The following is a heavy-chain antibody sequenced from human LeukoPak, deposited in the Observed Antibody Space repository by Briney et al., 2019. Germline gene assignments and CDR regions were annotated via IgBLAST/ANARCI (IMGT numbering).Heavy chain of an antibody. D-gene: IGHD2-8*02. J-gene: IGHJ6*02. CDR2: MNPNSGNT. CDR3: ARGRAGSGYYYGTDV. V-gene: IGHV1-8*01. CDR1: GYTFISYD. Sequence: ASVKVSCKASGYTFISYDINWVRQATGQGLEWMGWMNPNSGNTGYAEKFQGRVTMTSDTSISTAYMEVSSLRSEDTAVYYCARGRAGSGYYYGTDVWGQGTTVTVSS.